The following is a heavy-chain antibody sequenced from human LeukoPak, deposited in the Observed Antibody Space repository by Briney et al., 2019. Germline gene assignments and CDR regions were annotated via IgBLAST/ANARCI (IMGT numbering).Heavy chain of an antibody. CDR3: ARQVDTTMALPDY. J-gene: IGHJ4*02. CDR1: AYTFTSYG. D-gene: IGHD5-18*01. V-gene: IGHV1-18*01. Sequence: EASVTVSCKTSAYTFTSYGMSWVRQAPGQRLEWMGWISTYNDNTNYAQKFRGRVTMTTDTSTSTVYMELRSLRSDDTAIYYCARQVDTTMALPDYWGQGTLVTVSS. CDR2: ISTYNDNT.